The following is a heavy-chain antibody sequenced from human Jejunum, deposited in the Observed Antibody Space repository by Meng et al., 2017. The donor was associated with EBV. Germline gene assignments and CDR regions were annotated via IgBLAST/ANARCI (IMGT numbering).Heavy chain of an antibody. CDR2: ISYDGSNK. CDR3: VREIRGYYSAY. V-gene: IGHV3-30-3*01. D-gene: IGHD3-3*01. CDR1: GITFSSYA. Sequence: QGERAEAGGGVVPPWLTLRLSCAASGITFSSYATQWVLQAPGKGLEWVALISYDGSNKYYADSVKGRFTISRDSSKNTLFLQMNSLRAEDTAVYYCVREIRGYYSAYWGQGALVTVSS. J-gene: IGHJ4*02.